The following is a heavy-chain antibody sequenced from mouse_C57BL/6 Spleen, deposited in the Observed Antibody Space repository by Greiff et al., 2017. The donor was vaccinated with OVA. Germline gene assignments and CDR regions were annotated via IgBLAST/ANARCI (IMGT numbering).Heavy chain of an antibody. V-gene: IGHV1-64*01. J-gene: IGHJ4*01. Sequence: QVQLKQPGAELVKPGASVKLSCKASGYTFTSYWMHWVKQRPGQGLEWIGMIHPNSGSTNYNEKFKSKATLTVDKSSSTAYMPLSNLTSADSAVYYCARSSPGAMDYWGQGTSVTVSS. CDR2: IHPNSGST. D-gene: IGHD1-1*01. CDR1: GYTFTSYW. CDR3: ARSSPGAMDY.